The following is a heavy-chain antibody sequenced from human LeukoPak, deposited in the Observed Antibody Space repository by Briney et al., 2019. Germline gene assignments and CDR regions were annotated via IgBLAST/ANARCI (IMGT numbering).Heavy chain of an antibody. CDR3: ARPRGYSSSWFDY. V-gene: IGHV4-34*01. D-gene: IGHD6-13*01. J-gene: IGHJ4*02. Sequence: SETLSLTCAVYGGSFSGYYWSWIRQPPGKGLEWIGEINPSGSTNYNPSLKSRVTISVDTSKNQFSLKLSSVTAADTAVYYCARPRGYSSSWFDYWGQGTLVTVSS. CDR2: INPSGST. CDR1: GGSFSGYY.